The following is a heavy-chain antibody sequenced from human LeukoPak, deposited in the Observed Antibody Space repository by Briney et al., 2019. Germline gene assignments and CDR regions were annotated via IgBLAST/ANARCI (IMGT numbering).Heavy chain of an antibody. V-gene: IGHV1-46*01. D-gene: IGHD6-13*01. J-gene: IGHJ5*02. CDR2: INPSGGST. CDR1: GYTFTSYD. CDR3: ARGGAAPTLYNWFDP. Sequence: ASVKVSCKASGYTFTSYDINWVRQATGQGLEWMGIINPSGGSTSYAQKFQGRVTMTRDTSTSTVYMELSSLRSEDTAVYYCARGGAAPTLYNWFDPWGQGTLVTVSS.